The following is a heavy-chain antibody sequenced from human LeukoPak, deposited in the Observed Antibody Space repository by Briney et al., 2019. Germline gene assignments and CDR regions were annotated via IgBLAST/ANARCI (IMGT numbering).Heavy chain of an antibody. Sequence: HTGGSLRLSCAASGSTFSNYLMTWVRQAAGKGLEWVSAISGSGDRTYYASSVKGRFTISRDKSKNTLYLQMNSLRAEDTALYYCARDVRGDLNMVPISATGDWGQGTLVTVSS. CDR1: GSTFSNYL. CDR2: ISGSGDRT. D-gene: IGHD6-13*01. CDR3: ARDVRGDLNMVPISATGD. J-gene: IGHJ4*02. V-gene: IGHV3-23*01.